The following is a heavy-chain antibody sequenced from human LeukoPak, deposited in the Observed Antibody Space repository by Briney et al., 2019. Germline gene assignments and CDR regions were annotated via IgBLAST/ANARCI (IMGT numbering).Heavy chain of an antibody. CDR3: AREERSGYSYGAIDY. Sequence: GGSLRLSCAASGFTFSDYYMSWIRQAPGKGLEWVSYISSSSSYTNYADSVKGRFTISRDNAKNSPYLQMNSLRAEDTAVYYCAREERSGYSYGAIDYWGQGTLVTVSS. D-gene: IGHD5-18*01. J-gene: IGHJ4*02. V-gene: IGHV3-11*05. CDR2: ISSSSSYT. CDR1: GFTFSDYY.